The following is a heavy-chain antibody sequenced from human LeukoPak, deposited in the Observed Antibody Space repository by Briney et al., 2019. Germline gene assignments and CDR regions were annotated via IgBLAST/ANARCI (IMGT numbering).Heavy chain of an antibody. J-gene: IGHJ4*02. D-gene: IGHD3-22*01. CDR3: ARVRGYYDSSGYDY. V-gene: IGHV4-59*01. CDR2: IYYSGST. CDR1: GASISSYY. Sequence: SETLSLTCTVSGASISSYYWSWIRQPPGKGLEWIGYIYYSGSTNYNPALKSRVTISEDASKNQISLKLSSVTAADTAVYYCARVRGYYDSSGYDYWGQGTLVTVSS.